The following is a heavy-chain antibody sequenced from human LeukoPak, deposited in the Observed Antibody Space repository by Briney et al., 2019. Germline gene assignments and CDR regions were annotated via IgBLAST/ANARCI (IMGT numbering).Heavy chain of an antibody. CDR2: FDPEDGET. CDR1: GYALTELS. Sequence: ASVKVSCKVSGYALTELSMHWVRQAPGKGLEWMRGFDPEDGETIYAQKFQGRVTMTEDTSTDTAYMELSSLRSEDTAVYYCATEGGVRIGAFDIWGQGTMVTVSS. V-gene: IGHV1-24*01. CDR3: ATEGGVRIGAFDI. J-gene: IGHJ3*02. D-gene: IGHD1-1*01.